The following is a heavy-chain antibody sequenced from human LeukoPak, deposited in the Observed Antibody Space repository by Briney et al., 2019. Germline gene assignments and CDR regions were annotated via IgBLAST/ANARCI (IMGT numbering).Heavy chain of an antibody. CDR3: AKENPVGGTNYFDY. Sequence: GGSLRLSCSASGFTFSTYWMSWVRQAPGKGLEWVANMRRDGNEIYYLDSVRGRFTISRDNSKNTLYLQMNTLRAEDRAVYYCAKENPVGGTNYFDYWGQGTLVTVAS. V-gene: IGHV3-7*03. CDR2: MRRDGNEI. J-gene: IGHJ4*02. CDR1: GFTFSTYW. D-gene: IGHD1-26*01.